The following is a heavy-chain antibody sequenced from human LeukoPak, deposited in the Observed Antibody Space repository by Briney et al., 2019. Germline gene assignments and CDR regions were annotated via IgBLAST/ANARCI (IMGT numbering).Heavy chain of an antibody. J-gene: IGHJ4*02. V-gene: IGHV3-74*01. CDR1: GFTFTTFW. CDR3: AKVLSGSFYNSPDY. D-gene: IGHD3-10*01. Sequence: AGGSLRLSCATSGFTFTTFWMHWVRQAPGKGLVWVSRINHDGSSTNYADSVKGRFTISRDNAKNSLYLQMNSLRTEDTAFYYCAKVLSGSFYNSPDYWGQGTLVTVSS. CDR2: INHDGSST.